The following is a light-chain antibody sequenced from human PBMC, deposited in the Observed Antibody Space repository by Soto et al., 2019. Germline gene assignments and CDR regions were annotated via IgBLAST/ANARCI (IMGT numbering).Light chain of an antibody. V-gene: IGKV3-11*01. CDR2: LTS. Sequence: EIVLTQSTATLSSSPGDRVTLSCRASQAVNTRLAWYQHKPGQAPRLLIYLTSNRAAGIPARFSGSGSGTDFTLTISDVEPEDCAVYYCHQRQSWPRTFGQGTKVDI. J-gene: IGKJ1*01. CDR1: QAVNTR. CDR3: HQRQSWPRT.